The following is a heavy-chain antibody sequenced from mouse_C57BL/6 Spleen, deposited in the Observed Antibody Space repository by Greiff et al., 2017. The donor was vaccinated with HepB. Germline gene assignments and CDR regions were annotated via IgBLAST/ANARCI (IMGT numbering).Heavy chain of an antibody. Sequence: QVQLKESGPGLVQPSQSLSITCTVSGFSLTSYGVHWVRQSPGKGLEWLGVIWSGGSTDYNAAFISRLSISKDNSKSQVFFKMNSLQADDTAIYYCARKRVLRHYYAMDYWGQGTSVTVSS. V-gene: IGHV2-2*01. CDR3: ARKRVLRHYYAMDY. D-gene: IGHD1-1*01. CDR1: GFSLTSYG. J-gene: IGHJ4*01. CDR2: IWSGGST.